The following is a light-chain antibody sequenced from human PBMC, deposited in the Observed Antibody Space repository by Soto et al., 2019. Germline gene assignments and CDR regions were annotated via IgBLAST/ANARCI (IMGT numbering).Light chain of an antibody. CDR1: DDISTY. CDR2: DAS. J-gene: IGKJ3*01. Sequence: DIQMTQSPSSLSASVGDRVTITCQASDDISTYLNWYQQKPGKAPKVLIYDASHLESGVPSRFSGGGSGTEFTFTISSLQAEDIATYYCQQYANLPLTFGPGNKVDI. V-gene: IGKV1-33*01. CDR3: QQYANLPLT.